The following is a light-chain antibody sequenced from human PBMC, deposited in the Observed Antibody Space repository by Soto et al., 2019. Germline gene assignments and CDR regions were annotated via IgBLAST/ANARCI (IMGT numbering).Light chain of an antibody. CDR2: DAS. J-gene: IGKJ1*01. CDR1: QSISTW. CDR3: LQDYNYPRT. V-gene: IGKV1-5*01. Sequence: DIQMTQSPSTLSASVGDRVTITCRASQSISTWLAWYQQKPGKAPKLLIYDASSLESGVPSRLSGSGSGTDFTLTISSLQPEDFATYYCLQDYNYPRTFGQGTKVDIK.